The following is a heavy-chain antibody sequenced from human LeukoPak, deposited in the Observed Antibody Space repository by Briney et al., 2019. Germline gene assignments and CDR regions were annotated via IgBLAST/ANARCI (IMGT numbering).Heavy chain of an antibody. Sequence: GGSLRLSCAASGFNFSVYPMTWVRQAPGKGLEWVSALSVSGDNAHYADSVKGRFTISRDNSKNTLYLHMNSLRAEDTAIYYCAMDRGYWGQGTLVTVSS. CDR3: AMDRGY. CDR1: GFNFSVYP. D-gene: IGHD2-15*01. J-gene: IGHJ4*02. CDR2: LSVSGDNA. V-gene: IGHV3-23*01.